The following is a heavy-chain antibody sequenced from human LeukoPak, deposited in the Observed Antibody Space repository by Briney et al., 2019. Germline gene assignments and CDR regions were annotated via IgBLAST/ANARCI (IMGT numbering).Heavy chain of an antibody. Sequence: SETLSLTCAVSGGSISSSNWWSWVRQPPGKGLEWIGEIYHSGSTNYNPSLKSRVTISVDKSKNQFSLKLSSVTAADTAVYYCARDLTYSGSYHWFRHYYMDVWGKGTTVTVSS. CDR1: GGSISSSNW. D-gene: IGHD1-26*01. CDR2: IYHSGST. CDR3: ARDLTYSGSYHWFRHYYMDV. J-gene: IGHJ6*03. V-gene: IGHV4-4*02.